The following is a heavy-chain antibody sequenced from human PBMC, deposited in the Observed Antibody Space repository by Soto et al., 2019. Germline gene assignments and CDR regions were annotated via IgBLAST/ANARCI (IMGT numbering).Heavy chain of an antibody. Sequence: SETLSLTCTVSGASISSGDYYWSWIRQPPGKGLEWIGYIYHSGRTYYNPSLKSRVTISVDTSRNQFSLTLSSVAAADTAVYYCARVPATATSAYYPNWFDPWGQGTLVTVSS. D-gene: IGHD3-22*01. V-gene: IGHV4-30-4*01. J-gene: IGHJ5*02. CDR2: IYHSGRT. CDR3: ARVPATATSAYYPNWFDP. CDR1: GASISSGDYY.